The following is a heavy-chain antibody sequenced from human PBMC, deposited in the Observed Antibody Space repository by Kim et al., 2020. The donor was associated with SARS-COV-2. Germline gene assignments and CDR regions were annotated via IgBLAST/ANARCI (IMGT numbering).Heavy chain of an antibody. V-gene: IGHV6-1*01. Sequence: DYAITVKSRITIHPDTSKHHVSRQLNSVTPEDTAVYYCARDRITMNWFDPWGQGTLVTVSS. D-gene: IGHD3-10*01. CDR3: ARDRITMNWFDP. J-gene: IGHJ5*02.